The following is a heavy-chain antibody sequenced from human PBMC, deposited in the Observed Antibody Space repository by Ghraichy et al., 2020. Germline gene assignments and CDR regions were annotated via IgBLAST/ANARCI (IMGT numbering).Heavy chain of an antibody. CDR2: INPSGGGT. CDR3: ARGSPQGVVRTHFDY. CDR1: GYTFTNYN. V-gene: IGHV1-46*01. D-gene: IGHD3-10*01. J-gene: IGHJ4*02. Sequence: ASVKVSCKASGYTFTNYNIHWVRRAPGQGLEWMGIINPSGGGTTYAQKFQGRVTMTRDTSTSTVYMELNSLRSEDTALYYCARGSPQGVVRTHFDYWGQGTLVIVSS.